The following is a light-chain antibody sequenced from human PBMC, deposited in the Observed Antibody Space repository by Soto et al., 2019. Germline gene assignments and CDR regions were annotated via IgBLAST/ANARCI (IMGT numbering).Light chain of an antibody. CDR2: EVS. CDR1: SSDVGAYNY. Sequence: QSVLTPPPSASGSPGQSVTISCTGTSSDVGAYNYVSWYQRHPGKGPKLMIYEVSKRTSGVPDRFSGSKSGNTASLTVSGLQAEDEADYYCSSFAGSNKVFGGGTKVTVL. V-gene: IGLV2-8*01. J-gene: IGLJ2*01. CDR3: SSFAGSNKV.